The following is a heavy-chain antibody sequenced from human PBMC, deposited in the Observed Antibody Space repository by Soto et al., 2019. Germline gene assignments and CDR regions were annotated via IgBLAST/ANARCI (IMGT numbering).Heavy chain of an antibody. D-gene: IGHD4-4*01. CDR2: IHPSDSYT. CDR3: ARTIVETSTTSPVMDF. J-gene: IGHJ6*01. Sequence: XESLKISWEGRGYSFTDYAITWLRRTPGTGLEWMGKIHPSDSYTNFNPSFQGHVSISVDRSANTAYLQWTSLKASDSGIYYCARTIVETSTTSPVMDFWGQGTTVTVSS. V-gene: IGHV5-10-1*01. CDR1: GYSFTDYA.